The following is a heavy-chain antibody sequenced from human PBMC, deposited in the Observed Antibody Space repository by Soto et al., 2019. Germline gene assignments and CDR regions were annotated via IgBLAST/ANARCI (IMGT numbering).Heavy chain of an antibody. J-gene: IGHJ4*02. CDR1: GFTFSSYG. Sequence: QVQLVESGGGVVQPGRSLRLSCAASGFTFSSYGMHWVRQAPGKGLEWVAVIWYDGSNKYYADSVKGRFTISRDNFKNTLYLQKNSLRTEETAVYYFARGAGTGTTFFDYWGQGTLVTVSS. V-gene: IGHV3-33*01. CDR3: ARGAGTGTTFFDY. CDR2: IWYDGSNK. D-gene: IGHD1-7*01.